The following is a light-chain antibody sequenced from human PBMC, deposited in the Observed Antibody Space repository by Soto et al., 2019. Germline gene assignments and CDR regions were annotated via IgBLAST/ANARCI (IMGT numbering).Light chain of an antibody. J-gene: IGLJ2*01. CDR1: RSNIGAGYD. CDR2: GTS. CDR3: QSYDSSLSVV. V-gene: IGLV1-40*01. Sequence: QSVLTQPPSVSGAPGQRVTISCTGSRSNIGAGYDVHWYQQLPGTAPKLLIYGTSNRPSGVPDRFSGSKSGTSASLAITGLQAEDEADYYCQSYDSSLSVVFGGGTKLTVL.